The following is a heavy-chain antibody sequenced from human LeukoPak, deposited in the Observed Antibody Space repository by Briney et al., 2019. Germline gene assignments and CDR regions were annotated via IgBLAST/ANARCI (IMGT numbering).Heavy chain of an antibody. CDR3: ARDRDIVATIMDY. V-gene: IGHV1-2*02. CDR2: INPNSGGT. J-gene: IGHJ4*02. CDR1: GYTFTGYY. Sequence: RASVKVSCKASGYTFTGYYMHWVRQAPGQGLEWMGWINPNSGGTNYAQKFQGRVTMTRDTSISTAYMELSRLRSDDTAVYYCARDRDIVATIMDYWGQGTLVTVSS. D-gene: IGHD5-12*01.